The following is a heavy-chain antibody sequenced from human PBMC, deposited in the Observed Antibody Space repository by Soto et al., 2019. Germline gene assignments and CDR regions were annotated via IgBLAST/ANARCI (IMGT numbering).Heavy chain of an antibody. J-gene: IGHJ4*02. Sequence: QVQLVESGGGVVQSGRSLRLSCAASGFTFSNYAIHWVRQAPGKGLEWVAVISYGGSNKYYADSVKGRFTISRDNSKNTLYLQMNSLRAEDRAVYYCARDMSPLFDILTGYLDYWGQGTLVTVSS. CDR2: ISYGGSNK. CDR1: GFTFSNYA. CDR3: ARDMSPLFDILTGYLDY. V-gene: IGHV3-30-3*01. D-gene: IGHD3-9*01.